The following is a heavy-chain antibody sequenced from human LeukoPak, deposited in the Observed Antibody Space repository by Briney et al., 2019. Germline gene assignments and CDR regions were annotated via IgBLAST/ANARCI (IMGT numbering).Heavy chain of an antibody. CDR2: INWNSDSI. V-gene: IGHV3-9*01. CDR1: GFTFSSYE. J-gene: IGHJ2*01. Sequence: GGSLRLSCAASGFTFSSYEMHWVRQAPGKGLEWVSGINWNSDSIGYADSVKGRFTTSRDNAKNSLYLQMNSLRAEDTAVYYCARRGEVVTVKLYWYFDLWGRGTLVTVSS. D-gene: IGHD5-18*01. CDR3: ARRGEVVTVKLYWYFDL.